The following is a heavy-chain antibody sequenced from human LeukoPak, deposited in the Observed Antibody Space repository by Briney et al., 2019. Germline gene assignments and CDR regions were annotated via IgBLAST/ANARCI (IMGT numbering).Heavy chain of an antibody. Sequence: GGSLRLSCAASGFTFSTNYMSWVRQAPGKGLEWVSVIYSGGSPYYADSVKGRFTISRDNSKNTLYLQMNSLRAGDTAVYYCARDLNYYDSSGYGHWGQGTLVTVSS. V-gene: IGHV3-53*01. CDR2: IYSGGSP. D-gene: IGHD3-22*01. CDR3: ARDLNYYDSSGYGH. CDR1: GFTFSTNY. J-gene: IGHJ4*02.